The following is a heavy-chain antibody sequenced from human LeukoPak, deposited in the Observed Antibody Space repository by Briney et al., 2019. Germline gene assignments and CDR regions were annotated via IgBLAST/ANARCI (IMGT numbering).Heavy chain of an antibody. Sequence: PGGSLRLSCAASGFTFSSNAIHWVRQAPGKGLEWVAEISYDGGNTYYADSVKGRFTISRDNSKNTLYLQMNSLRAEDTAVYYCTGNWGSDNWFDPWGQGTLVTVSS. CDR1: GFTFSSNA. CDR3: TGNWGSDNWFDP. J-gene: IGHJ5*02. CDR2: ISYDGGNT. D-gene: IGHD7-27*01. V-gene: IGHV3-30-3*01.